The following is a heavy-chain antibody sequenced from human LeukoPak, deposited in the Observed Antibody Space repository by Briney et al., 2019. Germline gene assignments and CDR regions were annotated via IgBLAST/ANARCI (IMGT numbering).Heavy chain of an antibody. V-gene: IGHV3-48*04. CDR2: ISSSSSTI. CDR3: AREEGGDSSGWALDY. Sequence: GGSLRLSCAASGFTFSSYSMNWVRQAPGKGLEWVSYISSSSSTIYYADSVKGRFTISRDNAKNSLYLQMNSLRAEDTAVYYCAREEGGDSSGWALDYWGQGTLVTVSS. J-gene: IGHJ4*02. D-gene: IGHD6-19*01. CDR1: GFTFSSYS.